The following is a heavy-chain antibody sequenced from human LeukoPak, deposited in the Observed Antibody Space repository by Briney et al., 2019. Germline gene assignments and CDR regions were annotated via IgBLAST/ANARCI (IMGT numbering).Heavy chain of an antibody. V-gene: IGHV4-38-2*01. CDR3: ARRHSSGWFYY. CDR1: GFTFSSYS. D-gene: IGHD6-19*01. J-gene: IGHJ4*02. CDR2: IYRSGST. Sequence: GSLRLSCAASGFTFSSYSMNWVRQAPGKGLEWIGNIYRSGSTSYNPSLKSRVTISVDTSKNQFSLKVNSVTAADTAVYYCARRHSSGWFYYWGQGTLVTVSS.